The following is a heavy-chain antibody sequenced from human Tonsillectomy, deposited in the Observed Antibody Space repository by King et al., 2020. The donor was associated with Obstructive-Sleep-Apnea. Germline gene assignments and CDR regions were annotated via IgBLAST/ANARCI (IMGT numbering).Heavy chain of an antibody. V-gene: IGHV3-33*01. D-gene: IGHD1-26*01. J-gene: IGHJ3*02. CDR1: GFTFSSYG. CDR2: IWYDGSNK. CDR3: ARDPSTRYSGSYYGAGAFDI. Sequence: VQLVESGGGVVQPRRSLRLSCAASGFTFSSYGMHWVRQAPGKGLEWVAVIWYDGSNKYYADSVKGRFTISRDNSKNTLYLQMNSLRAEDTAVYYCARDPSTRYSGSYYGAGAFDIWGQGTMVTVSS.